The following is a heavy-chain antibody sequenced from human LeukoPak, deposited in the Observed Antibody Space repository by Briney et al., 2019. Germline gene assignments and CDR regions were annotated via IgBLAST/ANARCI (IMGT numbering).Heavy chain of an antibody. D-gene: IGHD3-22*01. CDR3: ARMKRITMIVGSPPFDY. V-gene: IGHV5-51*01. J-gene: IGHJ4*02. Sequence: GESLKISCKGSGYSFTSYWIGWVRQMPGKGLEWMGIIYPGDSDTRYSPSFQGQVTISADKSISTAYLQWSSLKASDTAMYYCARMKRITMIVGSPPFDYWGQGTLVTVSS. CDR1: GYSFTSYW. CDR2: IYPGDSDT.